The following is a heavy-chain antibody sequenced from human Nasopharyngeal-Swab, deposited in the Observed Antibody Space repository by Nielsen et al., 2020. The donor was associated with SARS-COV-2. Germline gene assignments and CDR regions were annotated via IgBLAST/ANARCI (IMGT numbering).Heavy chain of an antibody. J-gene: IGHJ3*02. D-gene: IGHD6-13*01. CDR2: IDPSDSYT. CDR3: GRVSSSWPPDAFDI. V-gene: IGHV5-10-1*01. CDR1: GYTFTTYW. Sequence: GESLKISCKGSGYTFTTYWISWVRRMPGKGLEWMGRIDPSDSYTNYSPSFQGHVTISADKSISTAYLQWSSLKASDTAIYYCGRVSSSWPPDAFDIWGQGTMVTVSS.